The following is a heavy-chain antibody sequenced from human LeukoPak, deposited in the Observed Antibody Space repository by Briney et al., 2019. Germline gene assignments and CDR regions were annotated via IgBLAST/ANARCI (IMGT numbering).Heavy chain of an antibody. D-gene: IGHD3-22*01. CDR1: GFTFDDYA. CDR3: AKGARSSCGYTTY. V-gene: IGHV3-9*01. CDR2: INWNSVSS. J-gene: IGHJ4*02. Sequence: PGGSLRLSCVASGFTFDDYAMHWVRHAPGKGLEWVAGINWNSVSSVYADSLKGRLTISRDNAKNSLFLQMNSLKTEDTAFYYCAKGARSSCGYTTYWGQGILVTVSS.